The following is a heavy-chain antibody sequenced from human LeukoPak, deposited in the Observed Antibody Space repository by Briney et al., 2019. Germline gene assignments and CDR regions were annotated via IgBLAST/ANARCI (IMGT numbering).Heavy chain of an antibody. CDR1: GGSISSYY. D-gene: IGHD2-15*01. V-gene: IGHV4-59*01. Sequence: SETLSLTCTVSGGSISSYYWSWIRQPPGKGLEWIGYIYYSGSTNYSPSLKSRVTISVDTSKNQFSLKLSSVTAADTAVYYCARGEGGPFDYWGQGTLVTVSS. CDR3: ARGEGGPFDY. CDR2: IYYSGST. J-gene: IGHJ4*02.